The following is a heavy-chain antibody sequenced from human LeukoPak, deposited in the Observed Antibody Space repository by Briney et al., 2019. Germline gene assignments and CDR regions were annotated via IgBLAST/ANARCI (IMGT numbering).Heavy chain of an antibody. V-gene: IGHV1-18*01. Sequence: GASVKVSCKASGYSFTTYGISWVRQAPGQGLEWMGWISAYSGNTNYAQKLQGRVTMTIDISTNTAYMELRSLRSDDTAVYYCARDVHSSGYYDNDYWGQGTLVTVSS. J-gene: IGHJ4*02. CDR3: ARDVHSSGYYDNDY. D-gene: IGHD3-22*01. CDR2: ISAYSGNT. CDR1: GYSFTTYG.